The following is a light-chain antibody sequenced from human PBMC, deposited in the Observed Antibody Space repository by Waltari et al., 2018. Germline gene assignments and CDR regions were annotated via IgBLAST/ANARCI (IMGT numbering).Light chain of an antibody. V-gene: IGLV1-40*01. J-gene: IGLJ1*01. CDR2: GNS. CDR3: QTYDSSLSGYV. Sequence: QPVLTPPPSVSGAPGQRATIPCTGSSSNTAAGYDVHWYQQLPGTAPKLLIYGNSNRPSGVPDRFSGSKSGTSASLAITGLQAEVEADYYCQTYDSSLSGYVFGSGTKVTVL. CDR1: SSNTAAGYD.